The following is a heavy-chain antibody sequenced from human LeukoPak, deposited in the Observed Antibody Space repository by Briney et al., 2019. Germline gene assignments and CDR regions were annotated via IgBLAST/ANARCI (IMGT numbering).Heavy chain of an antibody. Sequence: GGSLRLSCAASGFTVSSNYMSWVRQAPGKGLEWVSVIYSGGSTYYADSVKGRFTISRDNSKNTLYLQMNSLRADDTAVYYCAREFSGYFDYWGPGTLVTVSS. J-gene: IGHJ4*02. V-gene: IGHV3-66*01. CDR1: GFTVSSNY. D-gene: IGHD3-10*01. CDR3: AREFSGYFDY. CDR2: IYSGGST.